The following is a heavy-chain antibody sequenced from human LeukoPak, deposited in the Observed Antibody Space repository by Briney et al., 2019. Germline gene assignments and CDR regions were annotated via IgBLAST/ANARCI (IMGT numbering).Heavy chain of an antibody. Sequence: GGTLRLSCAAPGFTFSNYAMSWVRQAPGKGLEWVSAISGSGGSTYYVDSVKGRFTISRDNSKNTVDLQMNSLRVEDTAVYYCAGRRSSGWYAYWGQGTLVTVSS. V-gene: IGHV3-23*01. J-gene: IGHJ4*02. CDR2: ISGSGGST. CDR3: AGRRSSGWYAY. D-gene: IGHD6-19*01. CDR1: GFTFSNYA.